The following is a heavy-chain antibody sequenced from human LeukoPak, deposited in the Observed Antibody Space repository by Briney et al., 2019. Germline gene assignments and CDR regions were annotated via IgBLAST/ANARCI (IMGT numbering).Heavy chain of an antibody. V-gene: IGHV3-11*04. J-gene: IGHJ4*02. CDR1: GFRFDSFY. Sequence: GGSLRLSCAASGFRFDSFYMGWIRQVPGKGLDYIALISASGAVPYYAESVEGRFTISRDNAKNSVSLQMNSLSADDTAIYYCSRSLIVASEDYWGQGTQVIVSS. CDR3: SRSLIVASEDY. CDR2: ISASGAVP. D-gene: IGHD3-22*01.